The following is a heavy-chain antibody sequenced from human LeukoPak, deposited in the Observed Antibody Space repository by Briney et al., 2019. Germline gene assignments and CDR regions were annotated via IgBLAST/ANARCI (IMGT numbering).Heavy chain of an antibody. J-gene: IGHJ4*02. D-gene: IGHD4-17*01. CDR1: GGSISSGGYS. V-gene: IGHV4-30-2*01. Sequence: SETLSLTCAVSGGSISSGGYSWSWIRQPPGKGLEWIGYIYHSGSTYYNPSLKSRVTISVDTSKNQFSLKLSSVTAADTAVYYCARLTTVTTLSADYWGQGTLVTVSS. CDR3: ARLTTVTTLSADY. CDR2: IYHSGST.